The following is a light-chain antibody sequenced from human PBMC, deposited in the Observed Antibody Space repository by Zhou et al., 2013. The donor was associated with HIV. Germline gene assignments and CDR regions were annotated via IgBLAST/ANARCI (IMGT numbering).Light chain of an antibody. Sequence: AIQMTQSPSSLSASVGDRVTITCRASQGIRNDLGWYQQKPGKAPKLLIYAASSLQSGVPARFSGRGSGTDFTLTINSLQPEDFATYYCLQDYNYPLTFGPGTKVDIK. CDR1: QGIRND. CDR2: AAS. V-gene: IGKV1-6*01. J-gene: IGKJ3*01. CDR3: LQDYNYPLT.